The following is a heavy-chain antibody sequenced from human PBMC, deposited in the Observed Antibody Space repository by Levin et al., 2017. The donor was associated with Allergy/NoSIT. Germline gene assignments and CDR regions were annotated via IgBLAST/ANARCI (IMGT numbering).Heavy chain of an antibody. CDR3: AKSLYGGLDY. Sequence: QPGGSLRLSCAASGFTFSTYAMSWVRQAPGKGLEWVSGISGGGGSTRYADSVKGRFTISRDNSKNTVHLQMNSLRAEDTALYYCAKSLYGGLDYWGQGTLVTVSS. V-gene: IGHV3-23*01. CDR2: ISGGGGST. J-gene: IGHJ4*02. D-gene: IGHD4-17*01. CDR1: GFTFSTYA.